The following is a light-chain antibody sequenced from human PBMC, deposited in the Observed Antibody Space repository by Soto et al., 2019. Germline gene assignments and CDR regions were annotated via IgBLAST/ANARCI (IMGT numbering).Light chain of an antibody. V-gene: IGLV2-14*01. CDR3: SAYTTSSTTLYV. CDR2: EVS. CDR1: SSDVGRYNY. J-gene: IGLJ1*01. Sequence: QSALTQPASVSGSPGQSIAISCTGTSSDVGRYNYVSWYQQHPGKAPKVIIYEVSNRPSGVSNRFSGSKSGNTASLTISGLQAEDEADYYCSAYTTSSTTLYVLGTGTKLTVL.